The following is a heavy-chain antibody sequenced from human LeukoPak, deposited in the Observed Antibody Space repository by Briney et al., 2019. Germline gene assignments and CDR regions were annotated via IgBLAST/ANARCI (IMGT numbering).Heavy chain of an antibody. CDR1: GFTFSSYA. CDR3: AGGSWRVTWSYFDY. J-gene: IGHJ4*02. D-gene: IGHD3-16*01. Sequence: GGSLRLSCAASGFTFSSYAMHWVRQAPGKGLEWGAVISYDGSNKYYADSVKGRFTISRDNSKNTLYLQMNSLRAEDTAVYYCAGGSWRVTWSYFDYWGQETLVTVSS. V-gene: IGHV3-30-3*01. CDR2: ISYDGSNK.